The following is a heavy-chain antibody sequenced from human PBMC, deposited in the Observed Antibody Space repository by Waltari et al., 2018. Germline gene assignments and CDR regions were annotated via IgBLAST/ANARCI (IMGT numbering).Heavy chain of an antibody. CDR2: VSYSGTT. D-gene: IGHD5-12*01. CDR3: ATYIGASVGTAAFDV. J-gene: IGHJ3*01. V-gene: IGHV4-39*01. Sequence: QLQLQESGPRLVRPSGNLSALCRVSGVSITLNTNYWAWIRQSPGQGLEWIGTVSYSGTTYISPSLKSRVSVSRDTSKNQVSLILGSVTAADMAVYYCATYIGASVGTAAFDVWGQGTMVTVSS. CDR1: GVSITLNTNY.